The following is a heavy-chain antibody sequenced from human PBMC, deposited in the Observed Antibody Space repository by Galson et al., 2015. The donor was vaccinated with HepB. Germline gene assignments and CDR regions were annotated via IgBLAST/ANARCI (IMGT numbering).Heavy chain of an antibody. Sequence: SLRLSCAASGFSFSSYGMHWVRQAPGKGLEWVAVISYDGKNKYYADSVRGRFTISRDNSKNTLYLQMKSLRAEDTAVYYCAKQYLIRDLPAFDLWGQGTLVTVSS. D-gene: IGHD2-8*01. V-gene: IGHV3-30*18. J-gene: IGHJ4*02. CDR3: AKQYLIRDLPAFDL. CDR2: ISYDGKNK. CDR1: GFSFSSYG.